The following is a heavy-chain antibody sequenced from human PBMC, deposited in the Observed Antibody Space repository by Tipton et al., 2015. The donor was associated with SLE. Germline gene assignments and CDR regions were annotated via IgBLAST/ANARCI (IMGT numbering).Heavy chain of an antibody. J-gene: IGHJ3*01. CDR3: ASGILTGNAAFDV. Sequence: TLSLTCNVSGGSISSDYWSWIRQPPGKGLEWIGEINHSGSTNYKSSLKSRLTISVDTSKNQFSLKLSSVTAADTAVYYCASGILTGNAAFDVWGQGTMVTVSA. D-gene: IGHD3-9*01. V-gene: IGHV4-34*01. CDR1: GGSISSDY. CDR2: INHSGST.